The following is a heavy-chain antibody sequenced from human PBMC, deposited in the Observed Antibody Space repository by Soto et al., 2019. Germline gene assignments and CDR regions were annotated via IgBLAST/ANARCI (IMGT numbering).Heavy chain of an antibody. J-gene: IGHJ6*02. V-gene: IGHV3-7*01. CDR2: IKKDGSEK. D-gene: IGHD2-15*01. Sequence: AESLTLTCAASGCTFSNYWRSWVRQPPGKGLEWVDNIKKDGSEKYYGGSVVGRFSVSRDNAKNSLYLQINSLRDEDMAVYYCARETLPNLLNSGFGMDVWGQGTTVTVSS. CDR1: GCTFSNYW. CDR3: ARETLPNLLNSGFGMDV.